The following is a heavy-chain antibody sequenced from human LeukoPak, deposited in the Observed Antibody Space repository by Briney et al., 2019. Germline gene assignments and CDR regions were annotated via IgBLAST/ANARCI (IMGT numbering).Heavy chain of an antibody. CDR3: ARHGPVPYYGSGSRKDAFDI. J-gene: IGHJ3*02. Sequence: SETLSLTCTVSGGSISSSSYYWGWIRQPPGKGLEWIGSIYYSGSTYYNPSLKSRVTISVDTSKNQFSLKLSSVTAADTAVYYCARHGPVPYYGSGSRKDAFDIWGQGTMVTVSS. CDR2: IYYSGST. CDR1: GGSISSSSYY. D-gene: IGHD3-10*01. V-gene: IGHV4-39*01.